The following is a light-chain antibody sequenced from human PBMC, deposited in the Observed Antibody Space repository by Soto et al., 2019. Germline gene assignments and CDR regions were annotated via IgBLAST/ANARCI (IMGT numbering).Light chain of an antibody. CDR1: QSVSSTY. CDR3: QQSGRSPYT. V-gene: IGKV3-20*01. J-gene: IGKJ2*01. CDR2: GAS. Sequence: EIVLTQSPGTLSLSPGERATLSCRASQSVSSTYLAWYQQKPGQAPRLLIYGASSRATGIPDRFSGGGSGTGFSLTISRLEPEDFAVYYCQQSGRSPYTFGQGTKLETK.